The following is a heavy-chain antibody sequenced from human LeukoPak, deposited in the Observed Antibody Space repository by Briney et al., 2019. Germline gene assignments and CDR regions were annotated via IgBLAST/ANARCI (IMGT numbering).Heavy chain of an antibody. J-gene: IGHJ4*02. D-gene: IGHD2-8*01. CDR2: INHSGST. CDR1: GDSISSGDYY. V-gene: IGHV4-39*07. CDR3: ATENGFNDY. Sequence: SETLSLTCTVSGDSISSGDYYWSWIRQPPGKGLERIGEINHSGSTNYNPSLKSRVTISLDTSKNQFSLKLSSVTAADTAVYYCATENGFNDYWGQGTLVTVSS.